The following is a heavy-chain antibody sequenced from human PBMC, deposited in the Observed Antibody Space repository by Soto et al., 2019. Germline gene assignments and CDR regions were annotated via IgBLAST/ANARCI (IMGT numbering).Heavy chain of an antibody. J-gene: IGHJ6*03. CDR2: INAGNGNT. Sequence: QVQLVQSGAEVKKPGASVKVSCKASGYTFTSYAMHWVRQAPGQRLEWMGWINAGNGNTKYSKKFQGRVTITRDTTASTAYMELSSLRSEDTAVYYCARGHSGYCSGGSCSSGYMDVWGKGTTVTVSS. CDR3: ARGHSGYCSGGSCSSGYMDV. CDR1: GYTFTSYA. V-gene: IGHV1-3*01. D-gene: IGHD2-15*01.